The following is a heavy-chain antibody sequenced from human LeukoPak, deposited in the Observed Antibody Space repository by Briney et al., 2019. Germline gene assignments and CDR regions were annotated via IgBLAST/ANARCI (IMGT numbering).Heavy chain of an antibody. Sequence: SETLSLTCTVSGGSISSYYWSWIRQPPGKGLEWIGYIYYSGSTNYNPSLKSRVTISVDTSKNQFSLKLTSVTAADTAVYYCARAAYYYGSGSYAYYFDYWGQGTLVTVSS. D-gene: IGHD3-10*01. CDR2: IYYSGST. J-gene: IGHJ4*02. V-gene: IGHV4-59*01. CDR1: GGSISSYY. CDR3: ARAAYYYGSGSYAYYFDY.